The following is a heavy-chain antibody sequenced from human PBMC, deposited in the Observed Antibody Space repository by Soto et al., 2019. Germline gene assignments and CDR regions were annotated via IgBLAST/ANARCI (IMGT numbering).Heavy chain of an antibody. Sequence: SETLSLTCAVSSGSISSSNWWSWVRQPPGKGLEWIGEIYHSGSTNYNPSLKSRVTISVDKSKNQFSLKLSSVTAADTAVYYCARLGYCTNGGCSDFDYWGQGTLVTVSS. D-gene: IGHD2-8*01. V-gene: IGHV4-4*02. CDR2: IYHSGST. CDR3: ARLGYCTNGGCSDFDY. J-gene: IGHJ4*02. CDR1: SGSISSSNW.